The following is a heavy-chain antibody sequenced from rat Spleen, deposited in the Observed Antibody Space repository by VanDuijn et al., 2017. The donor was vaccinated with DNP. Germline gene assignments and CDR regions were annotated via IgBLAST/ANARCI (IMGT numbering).Heavy chain of an antibody. Sequence: VQVVESGGGLVQPKESLRISCAASGFTFSNAAMYWVRQAPGKGLEWVARIRTKPNNYATYYADSVKGRFTISRDDSKSMVYLQMDNLKTEDTAMYYCTAGPSGDFDYWGQGVMVTVSS. V-gene: IGHV10-5*01. J-gene: IGHJ2*01. D-gene: IGHD1-1*01. CDR2: IRTKPNNYAT. CDR3: TAGPSGDFDY. CDR1: GFTFSNAA.